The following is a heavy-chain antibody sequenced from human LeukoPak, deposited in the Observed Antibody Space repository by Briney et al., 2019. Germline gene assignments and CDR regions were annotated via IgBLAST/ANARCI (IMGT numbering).Heavy chain of an antibody. CDR2: ISAYNGNT. CDR3: ARGVGYCSGGSCYSGYYFDY. CDR1: GYTFTSYG. D-gene: IGHD2-15*01. V-gene: IGHV1-18*01. J-gene: IGHJ4*02. Sequence: GASVKVSRKASGYTFTSYGISWVRQVPGQGLEWMGWISAYNGNTNYAQKLQGRVTMTADTSTSTAYMELRSLRSDDTAVYYCARGVGYCSGGSCYSGYYFDYWGQGTLVTVSS.